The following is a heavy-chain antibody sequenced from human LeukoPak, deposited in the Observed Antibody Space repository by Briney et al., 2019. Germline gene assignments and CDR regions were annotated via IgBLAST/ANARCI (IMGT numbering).Heavy chain of an antibody. V-gene: IGHV1-2*02. CDR1: GYTFTGYY. CDR2: INPNSADT. CDR3: ARVSWFGGNAFDI. J-gene: IGHJ3*02. D-gene: IGHD3-10*01. Sequence: ASVKVSCKTSGYTFTGYYMHWVRQAPGQGPEWMAWINPNSADTNYAQKLQGRVTMTTDTSTSTAYMELRSLRSDDTAVYYCARVSWFGGNAFDIWGQGTMVTVSS.